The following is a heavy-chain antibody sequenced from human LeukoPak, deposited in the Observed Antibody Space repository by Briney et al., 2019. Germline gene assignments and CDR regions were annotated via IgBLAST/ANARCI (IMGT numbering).Heavy chain of an antibody. CDR2: IKQDGGEK. CDR3: ARDGLSIPYYYDSSGYSPFDY. V-gene: IGHV3-7*01. Sequence: GGSLRLSCAASGFTFSSYWMSWVRQAPGKGLEWVANIKQDGGEKYYVDSVKGRFTISRDNAKNSLYLQMNSLRAEDTAVYYCARDGLSIPYYYDSSGYSPFDYWGQGTLVTVSS. CDR1: GFTFSSYW. J-gene: IGHJ4*02. D-gene: IGHD3-22*01.